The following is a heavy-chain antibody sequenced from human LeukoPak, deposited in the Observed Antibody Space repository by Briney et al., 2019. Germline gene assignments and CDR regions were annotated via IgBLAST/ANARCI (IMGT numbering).Heavy chain of an antibody. V-gene: IGHV3-23*01. CDR2: ISGSGGST. Sequence: GGSLRLSCAASGFTFSSYAMSWVRQAPGKGLEWVSAISGSGGSTYYADSVKGRFTISRDNSKNTLYLQMSSLRAEDTAVYYCAKGYYYDSSGYYPPYYYYGMDVWGQGTTVTVSS. CDR1: GFTFSSYA. CDR3: AKGYYYDSSGYYPPYYYYGMDV. D-gene: IGHD3-22*01. J-gene: IGHJ6*02.